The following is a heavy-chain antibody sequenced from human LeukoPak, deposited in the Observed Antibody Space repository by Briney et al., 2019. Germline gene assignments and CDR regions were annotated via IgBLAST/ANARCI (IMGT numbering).Heavy chain of an antibody. D-gene: IGHD3-16*01. CDR2: TSFDGSNR. J-gene: IGHJ4*02. Sequence: GGSERLSCAASGFTFSSYGMHWIRQAPGKGLEWVAVTSFDGSNRYYADSVKGRFTISRDNSKNTLYLQMNSLRAEDTAVYYCARGSEYNYAFTGRERTKSRLDYWGQGTLVTVSS. CDR3: ARGSEYNYAFTGRERTKSRLDY. V-gene: IGHV3-30*19. CDR1: GFTFSSYG.